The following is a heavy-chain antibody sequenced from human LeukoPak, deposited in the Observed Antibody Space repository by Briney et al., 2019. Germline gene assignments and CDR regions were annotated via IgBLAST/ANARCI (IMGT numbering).Heavy chain of an antibody. D-gene: IGHD3-9*01. CDR1: GFTLSSYW. V-gene: IGHV3-7*01. CDR3: ARDGVRYDILTGPHNWFDP. J-gene: IGHJ5*02. Sequence: GGSLRLSCAASGFTLSSYWMSWVRQAPGKGLEWVANIKQDGSEKYYVDSVKGRFTISRDNAKNSLYLQMNSLRAEDTAVYYCARDGVRYDILTGPHNWFDPWGQGTLVTVSS. CDR2: IKQDGSEK.